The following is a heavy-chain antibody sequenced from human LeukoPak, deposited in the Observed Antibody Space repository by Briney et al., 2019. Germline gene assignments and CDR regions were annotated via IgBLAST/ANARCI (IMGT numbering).Heavy chain of an antibody. CDR3: ARDSTYYYDSGSSGPHYFDN. D-gene: IGHD3-10*01. J-gene: IGHJ4*02. V-gene: IGHV3-30*01. Sequence: PGKSLRVSCAASGFTFSNYAMHWVRQAPGKGLEWVSLISSGGTYEYNEDSVKGRFTISRDNSKNTLYLQLNSLRAEDTAVYYCARDSTYYYDSGSSGPHYFDNWGQGTLVTVSS. CDR1: GFTFSNYA. CDR2: ISSGGTYE.